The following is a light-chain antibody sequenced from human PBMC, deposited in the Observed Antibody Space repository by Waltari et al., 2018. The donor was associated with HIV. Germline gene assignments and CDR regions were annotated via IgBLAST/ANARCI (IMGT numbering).Light chain of an antibody. Sequence: SSALTQPPSVSVSPGQTARITCSGEALPNKSAYWYQQKSGQAPVLVNYEDSKRPSGIPERFSGSSSGTMATWTISGAQVEDEADYYCYSTDSSGNPLFGGGTKLTVL. CDR1: ALPNKS. CDR3: YSTDSSGNPL. CDR2: EDS. V-gene: IGLV3-10*01. J-gene: IGLJ2*01.